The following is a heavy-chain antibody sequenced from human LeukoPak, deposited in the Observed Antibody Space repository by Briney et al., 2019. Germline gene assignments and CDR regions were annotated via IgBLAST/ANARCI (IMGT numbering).Heavy chain of an antibody. J-gene: IGHJ4*02. D-gene: IGHD1-26*01. V-gene: IGHV4-34*01. Sequence: SETLSLTCAVYGGSFSDYHWNWIRQAPEKGLEWIGEIDHGGDTEYNPSLRSRVITSLDTSRSQFSLRLSSVTAADTAVYFCASGPSRDGRNTNYFDYWSQGTLVTVSS. CDR1: GGSFSDYH. CDR2: IDHGGDT. CDR3: ASGPSRDGRNTNYFDY.